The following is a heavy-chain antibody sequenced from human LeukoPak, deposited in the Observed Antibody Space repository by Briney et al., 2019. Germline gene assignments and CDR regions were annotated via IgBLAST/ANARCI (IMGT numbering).Heavy chain of an antibody. CDR3: ARERKYYYDSSGPLGD. Sequence: ASVKVSCKASGYTFTGYYMHWVRQAPGQGLEWMGRINPNSGGTNYAQKFQDRVTMTRDTSISTAYMELSRLRSDDTAVYYCARERKYYYDSSGPLGDWGQGTLVTVSS. J-gene: IGHJ4*02. V-gene: IGHV1-2*06. D-gene: IGHD3-22*01. CDR1: GYTFTGYY. CDR2: INPNSGGT.